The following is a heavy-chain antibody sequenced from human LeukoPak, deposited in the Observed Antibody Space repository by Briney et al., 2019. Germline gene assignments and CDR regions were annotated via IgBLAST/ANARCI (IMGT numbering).Heavy chain of an antibody. CDR3: ARPESGGYYFDK. CDR1: GDSISTTNYY. CDR2: IYYSGRT. V-gene: IGHV4-39*01. Sequence: SETLSLTCSVSGDSISTTNYYWAWSRQPAGKGPEWIGNIYYSGRTLYNPSLWGRVTISADRTKNQFSLTVNSVTAADTAVYFCARPESGGYYFDKWGQGTLVSVSS. D-gene: IGHD3-22*01. J-gene: IGHJ4*02.